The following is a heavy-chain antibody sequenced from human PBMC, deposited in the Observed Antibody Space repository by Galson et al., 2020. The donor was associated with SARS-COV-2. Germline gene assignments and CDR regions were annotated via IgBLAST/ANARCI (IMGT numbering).Heavy chain of an antibody. V-gene: IGHV3-9*01. Sequence: SLKISCAASGFTFDDYAMHWVRQAPGKGLEWVSGISWNSGSIGYADSVKGRVTISRDNAKNSLYLQMNSLRAEDTALYYCAKDITPIIAAAGHFDYWGQGTLVTVSS. CDR2: ISWNSGSI. CDR1: GFTFDDYA. CDR3: AKDITPIIAAAGHFDY. D-gene: IGHD6-13*01. J-gene: IGHJ4*02.